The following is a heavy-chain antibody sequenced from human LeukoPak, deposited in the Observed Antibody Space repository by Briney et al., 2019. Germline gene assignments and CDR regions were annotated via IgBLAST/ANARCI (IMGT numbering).Heavy chain of an antibody. Sequence: SVKVSCKASGGTFSSYAISWVRQAPGQGLEWMGRIIPILGIANYAQKFQGRVTITADKSTSTAYMELSSLRSEDTAVYYCARAYDSSGYYYYGMDVWGQGTTVTVSS. J-gene: IGHJ6*02. V-gene: IGHV1-69*04. D-gene: IGHD3-22*01. CDR2: IIPILGIA. CDR3: ARAYDSSGYYYYGMDV. CDR1: GGTFSSYA.